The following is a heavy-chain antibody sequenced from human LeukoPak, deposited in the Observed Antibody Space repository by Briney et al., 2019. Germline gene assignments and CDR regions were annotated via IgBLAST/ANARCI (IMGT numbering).Heavy chain of an antibody. CDR2: ISGGGGTI. CDR1: GFTFSAYS. V-gene: IGHV3-48*01. J-gene: IGHJ6*02. D-gene: IGHD3-16*01. Sequence: PGGSLRLSCAASGFTFSAYSMNWVRQAPGKGLEWVAYISGGGGTIYYADPVKGRFTISRDNAKNSLYLQMSNLRAEDTAVYFCARGGGLDVWGQGATVTVSS. CDR3: ARGGGLDV.